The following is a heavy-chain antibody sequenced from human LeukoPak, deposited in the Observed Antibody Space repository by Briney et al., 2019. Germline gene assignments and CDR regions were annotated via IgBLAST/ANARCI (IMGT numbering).Heavy chain of an antibody. J-gene: IGHJ4*02. V-gene: IGHV1-69*13. D-gene: IGHD6-19*01. Sequence: GASVKVSCKASGGTFSSYAISWVRQAPGQGLEWMGGIIPIFGTANYAQKFQGRVTITADESTSTAYMELSSLRPEDTAVYYCARRTVAGFDYWGQGTLVTVSS. CDR1: GGTFSSYA. CDR3: ARRTVAGFDY. CDR2: IIPIFGTA.